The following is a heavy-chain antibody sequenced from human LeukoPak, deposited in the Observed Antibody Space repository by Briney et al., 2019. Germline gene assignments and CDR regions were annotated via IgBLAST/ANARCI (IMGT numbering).Heavy chain of an antibody. CDR3: ARGLQENLAWLTAFSAFDI. CDR1: GYTFTGYY. J-gene: IGHJ3*02. V-gene: IGHV1-2*02. D-gene: IGHD6-19*01. CDR2: INPISGGT. Sequence: ASVKVSCMPSGYTFTGYYMHWVRHAPGQGLEWMGWINPISGGTNYAQKVRGRVTMTTDTSTRTAYMELRSLRSDDTAVYYCARGLQENLAWLTAFSAFDIWGQGTMVTVSS.